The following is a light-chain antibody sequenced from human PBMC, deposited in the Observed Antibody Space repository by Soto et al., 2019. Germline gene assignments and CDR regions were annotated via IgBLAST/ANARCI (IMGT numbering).Light chain of an antibody. CDR2: AAS. CDR3: QQSYSTPRT. J-gene: IGKJ1*01. CDR1: QDIRID. V-gene: IGKV1-39*01. Sequence: DIQMTQSPSTLSASVGDRVTITCRASQDIRIDLGWYQQKPGKAPKLLIYAASSLQSGVPSRFSGSGSGTDFTLTISSLQPEDFATYYCQQSYSTPRTFGQGTKVDIK.